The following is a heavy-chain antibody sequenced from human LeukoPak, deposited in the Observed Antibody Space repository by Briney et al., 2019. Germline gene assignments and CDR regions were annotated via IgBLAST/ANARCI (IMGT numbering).Heavy chain of an antibody. D-gene: IGHD5-18*01. CDR3: ASYRVQLSQIVYYGMDV. CDR1: GGSFSGYY. Sequence: SETLSLTCAVYGGSFSGYYWSWIRQPPGKGLEWIGEINHSGSTNYNPSLKSRVTISVDTSKNQFSLKLSSVTAADTAVYYCASYRVQLSQIVYYGMDVWGQGTTVTVSS. CDR2: INHSGST. V-gene: IGHV4-34*01. J-gene: IGHJ6*02.